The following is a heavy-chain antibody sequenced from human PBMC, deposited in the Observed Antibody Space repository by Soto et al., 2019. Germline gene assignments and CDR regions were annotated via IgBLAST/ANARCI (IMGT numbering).Heavy chain of an antibody. V-gene: IGHV1-18*01. CDR3: ARMVWSAYMDYYRYTDV. J-gene: IGHJ6*03. CDR2: ISASNGDT. CDR1: GYSFTSHG. Sequence: QVQLVQSGAEVKKPGASVKVSCKASGYSFTSHGISWVRQAPGQGLEWMAWISASNGDTNYAQKFQGRVTVTTDTARSVGYIERRSPRSEDAAVQLSARMVWSAYMDYYRYTDVWPNRTTVTVSS. D-gene: IGHD2-8*01.